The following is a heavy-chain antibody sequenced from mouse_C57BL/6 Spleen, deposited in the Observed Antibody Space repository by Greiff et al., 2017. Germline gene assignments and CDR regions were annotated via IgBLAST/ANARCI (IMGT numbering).Heavy chain of an antibody. CDR1: GYAFSSSW. Sequence: QVQLQQSGPELVKPGASVKISCKASGYAFSSSWMNWVKQRPGKGLEWIGRIYPGDGDTNYNGKFKGKATLTADKSSSTAYMQLSSLTSEDSAVYFCARRLYYYDSSYGAMDYWGQGTSVTVSS. D-gene: IGHD1-1*01. J-gene: IGHJ4*01. CDR3: ARRLYYYDSSYGAMDY. V-gene: IGHV1-82*01. CDR2: IYPGDGDT.